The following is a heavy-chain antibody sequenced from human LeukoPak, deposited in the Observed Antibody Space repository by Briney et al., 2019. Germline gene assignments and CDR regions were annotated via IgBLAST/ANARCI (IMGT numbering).Heavy chain of an antibody. Sequence: GGSLRLSCAASGFTVSSNDMSWVRQAPGKGLECISVIYSGGSTDYADSVKGRLAISRDNSKNTLYLQMNSLRAEDTAVYYCARVVDHDYGDYYLDYWGQGTLVTVSS. CDR1: GFTVSSND. J-gene: IGHJ4*02. CDR2: IYSGGST. D-gene: IGHD4-17*01. V-gene: IGHV3-53*01. CDR3: ARVVDHDYGDYYLDY.